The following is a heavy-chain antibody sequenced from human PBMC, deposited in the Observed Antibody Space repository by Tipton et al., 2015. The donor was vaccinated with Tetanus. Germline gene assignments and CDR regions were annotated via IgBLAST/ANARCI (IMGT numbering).Heavy chain of an antibody. CDR2: ISWNSGSI. D-gene: IGHD6-13*01. CDR3: AKDISSAAAAGTRYYYGMDV. J-gene: IGHJ6*02. V-gene: IGHV3-9*01. Sequence: SLRLSCAASGFTFDDYAMHWVRQAPGKGLEWVSGISWNSGSIGYADSVKGRFTISRDNAKNSLYLQMNSLRAEDTALYYCAKDISSAAAAGTRYYYGMDVWGQGTTVTVSS. CDR1: GFTFDDYA.